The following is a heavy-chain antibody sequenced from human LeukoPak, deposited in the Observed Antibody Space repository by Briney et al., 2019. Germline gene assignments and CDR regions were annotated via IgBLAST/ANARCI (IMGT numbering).Heavy chain of an antibody. CDR1: GGSISSYY. Sequence: SETLSLICTVSGGSISSYYWSWIRQPAGKGLEWIGRIYTSGSTNYNPSLRSRVTMSVDTSENQFSLKLRSVTAADTAVYYCARVEAGINNWYYDLWGRGTLVTVSS. CDR2: IYTSGST. D-gene: IGHD6-13*01. J-gene: IGHJ2*01. V-gene: IGHV4-4*07. CDR3: ARVEAGINNWYYDL.